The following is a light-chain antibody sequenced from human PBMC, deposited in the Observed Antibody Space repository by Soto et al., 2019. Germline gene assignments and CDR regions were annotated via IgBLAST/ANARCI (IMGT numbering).Light chain of an antibody. CDR2: DAS. V-gene: IGKV1-5*01. Sequence: DIQMTQSPSSLSASVGDRFTITCRASQSISSYLNWYQQKPGKAPKLLIYDASSLESGVPSRFSGSGSGTEFTLTISSLQPDDFASYYCQQYNSDWTFGQGTKV. J-gene: IGKJ1*01. CDR3: QQYNSDWT. CDR1: QSISSY.